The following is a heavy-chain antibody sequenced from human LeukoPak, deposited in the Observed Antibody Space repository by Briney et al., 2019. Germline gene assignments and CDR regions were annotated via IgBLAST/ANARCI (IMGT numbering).Heavy chain of an antibody. J-gene: IGHJ5*02. CDR1: GFTFDDYA. D-gene: IGHD3-10*01. Sequence: PGGSLRLSCAASGFTFDDYAMHWVRQAPGKGLEWVSGISWNSGSIGYADSVKGRFTISRDNAKNSLYLQMNSLRAEDTALYYCAKGAGDFTKYNWFDPWGQGTLVTVSS. CDR2: ISWNSGSI. V-gene: IGHV3-9*01. CDR3: AKGAGDFTKYNWFDP.